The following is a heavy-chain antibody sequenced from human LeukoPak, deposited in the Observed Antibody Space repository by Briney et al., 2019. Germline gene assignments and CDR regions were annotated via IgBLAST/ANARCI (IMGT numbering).Heavy chain of an antibody. V-gene: IGHV1-69*04. Sequence: GASVKVSCKASGGTFSSYAISWVRQAPGLGLEWMGRIIPIFGIANYAQKFQGRVTITADKSTSTAYMELSSLRSEDTAVYYCAKGYCSGGSCYPGMDVWGQGTTVTVSS. CDR2: IIPIFGIA. CDR3: AKGYCSGGSCYPGMDV. J-gene: IGHJ6*02. CDR1: GGTFSSYA. D-gene: IGHD2-15*01.